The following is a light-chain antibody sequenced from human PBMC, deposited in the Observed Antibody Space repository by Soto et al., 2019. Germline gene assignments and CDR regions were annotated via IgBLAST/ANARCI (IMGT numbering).Light chain of an antibody. Sequence: QMTKKTSNLSSSVGAKLTITCLASQSISSWLAWYQQKPGKAPKLLIYKASTLESGVPSNFSGSGSGTEFSLTISSLQPEDFATYYCQQYKAYPWTFGQGTKVDI. CDR3: QQYKAYPWT. CDR2: KAS. CDR1: QSISSW. V-gene: IGKV1-5*03. J-gene: IGKJ1*01.